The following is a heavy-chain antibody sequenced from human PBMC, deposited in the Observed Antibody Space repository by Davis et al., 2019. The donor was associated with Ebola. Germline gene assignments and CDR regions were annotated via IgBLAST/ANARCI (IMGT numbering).Heavy chain of an antibody. Sequence: PGGPLRLSCAASGFTFSDSYIACLRQSPGKGLEWLSYISNSGFTKYYADSVKGRFTISRDNVKSTLYLEMNSLRAEDTATYFCASRGISSTYWAFDIWGQGAMVTVSS. CDR3: ASRGISSTYWAFDI. D-gene: IGHD1-14*01. J-gene: IGHJ3*02. V-gene: IGHV3-11*01. CDR2: ISNSGFTK. CDR1: GFTFSDSY.